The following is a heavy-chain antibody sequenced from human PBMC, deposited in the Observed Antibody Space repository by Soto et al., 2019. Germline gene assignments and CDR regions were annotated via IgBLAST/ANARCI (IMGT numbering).Heavy chain of an antibody. Sequence: PGRSLRLSCAASGFTFSKNGMHWVRQAPGKGLEWVSLIWYDGSNKYYADSVKGRFTISRDNSKNTLYLQMNSLRAEDTAVYYCARDNEYGDSYLWFDPCGQGTLVTVSS. CDR2: IWYDGSNK. CDR1: GFTFSKNG. J-gene: IGHJ5*02. CDR3: ARDNEYGDSYLWFDP. V-gene: IGHV3-33*01. D-gene: IGHD4-17*01.